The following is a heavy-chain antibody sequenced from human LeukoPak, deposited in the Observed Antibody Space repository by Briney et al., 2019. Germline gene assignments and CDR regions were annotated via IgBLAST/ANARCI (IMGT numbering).Heavy chain of an antibody. CDR3: ARAVGYSSSWYRFGAWFDP. CDR1: GYTFTSYG. D-gene: IGHD6-13*01. V-gene: IGHV1-18*01. CDR2: ISAYNGNT. J-gene: IGHJ5*02. Sequence: ASVKVSCKASGYTFTSYGISWVRQAPGQGLEWMGWISAYNGNTNYAQKLQGRVTMTTDTSTSTVYMELRSLRSDDTAVYYCARAVGYSSSWYRFGAWFDPWGQGTLVTVSS.